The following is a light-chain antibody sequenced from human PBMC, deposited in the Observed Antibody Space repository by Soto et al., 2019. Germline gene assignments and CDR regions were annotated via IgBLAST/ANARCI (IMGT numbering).Light chain of an antibody. CDR3: QHYDDSFT. J-gene: IGKJ3*01. CDR1: QSVSISY. CDR2: GTS. Sequence: EIVLTQSPGTLSLSPRERATLSCRASQSVSISYIAWYQQKPGQAPRLLIYGTSSRAAGIPDRFSGSGSGTDFTLTISRLETEDFAMYYCQHYDDSFTFGPGTKVDIK. V-gene: IGKV3-20*01.